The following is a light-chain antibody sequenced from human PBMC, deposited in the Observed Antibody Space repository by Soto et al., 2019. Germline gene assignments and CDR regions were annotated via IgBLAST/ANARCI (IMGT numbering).Light chain of an antibody. CDR1: QSILYSPNNKNY. CDR2: WAS. J-gene: IGKJ1*01. CDR3: LQYYSPPQT. Sequence: DIVMTQSPDSLAVSLGERATINCKSSQSILYSPNNKNYLAWYQQKPGQPPKLLIYWASTRESGVPDRFSGSGSGTDFTLTISSLQAEDVAVYYCLQYYSPPQTFGQGTKVEIK. V-gene: IGKV4-1*01.